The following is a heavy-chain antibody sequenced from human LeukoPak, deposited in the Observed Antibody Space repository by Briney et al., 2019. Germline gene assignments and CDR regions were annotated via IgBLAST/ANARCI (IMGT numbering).Heavy chain of an antibody. CDR1: GGSFSGYY. CDR2: INHSGST. Sequence: SETLSLTCAVYGGSFSGYYWSWIRQPPGKGLEWIGEINHSGSTNYNPSLKSRVTISVDTSKNQFSLKLSSVTAADTAVYYCAREVRFSEWLFFDYWGQGTLVTVSS. V-gene: IGHV4-34*01. J-gene: IGHJ4*02. CDR3: AREVRFSEWLFFDY. D-gene: IGHD3-3*01.